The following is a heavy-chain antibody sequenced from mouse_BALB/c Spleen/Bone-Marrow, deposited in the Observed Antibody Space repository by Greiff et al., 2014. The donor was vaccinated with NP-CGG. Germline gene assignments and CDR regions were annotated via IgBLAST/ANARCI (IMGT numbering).Heavy chain of an antibody. CDR2: ISSGSSTI. Sequence: DLHLVESGGGLVQPGGSRKLSCAASGFTFSSFAMHWVRQAPEKGLEWVAYISSGSSTIYYADTVMGRFTISRDNPKNTLFLQMTSLRSEDTAMYYCARSGSSSGYFDYWGQGTTLTVSS. J-gene: IGHJ2*01. CDR1: GFTFSSFA. D-gene: IGHD1-1*01. V-gene: IGHV5-17*02. CDR3: ARSGSSSGYFDY.